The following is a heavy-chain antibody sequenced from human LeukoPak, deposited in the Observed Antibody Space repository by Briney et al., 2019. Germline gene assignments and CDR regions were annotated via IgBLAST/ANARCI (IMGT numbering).Heavy chain of an antibody. CDR2: ISYDGSEK. D-gene: IGHD3-10*01. Sequence: GRSLRLSCAASGFAFRTYGMHWVRQAPGKGLEWVAVISYDGSEKHNADSMKGRFTISRDNSKNMLYLEMNSLRTEDTAVYYCAKDRGGTMVRGVYYYYGMDDWGQGTTVTVSS. J-gene: IGHJ6*02. CDR1: GFAFRTYG. V-gene: IGHV3-30*18. CDR3: AKDRGGTMVRGVYYYYGMDD.